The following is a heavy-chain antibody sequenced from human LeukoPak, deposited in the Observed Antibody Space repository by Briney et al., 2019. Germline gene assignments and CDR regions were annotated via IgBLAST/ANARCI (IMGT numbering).Heavy chain of an antibody. Sequence: GGSLRLSCAASGFTVSTNYMNWVRQAPGKGLEWVSVIYGGGSTYYADSVRGRFTISRDNSKNTLYLQMNSLRAEDTAVYFCARGYSSAWRDFWGQGTLVTVSS. D-gene: IGHD6-25*01. CDR2: IYGGGST. J-gene: IGHJ4*02. V-gene: IGHV3-53*01. CDR1: GFTVSTNY. CDR3: ARGYSSAWRDF.